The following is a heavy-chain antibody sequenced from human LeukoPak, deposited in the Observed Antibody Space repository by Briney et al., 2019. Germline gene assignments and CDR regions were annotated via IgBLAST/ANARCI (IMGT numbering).Heavy chain of an antibody. D-gene: IGHD2-15*01. J-gene: IGHJ4*02. CDR2: IYHNGVT. CDR1: DYSISSGYY. CDR3: ARPNIRYCSGGACSNDGSDY. V-gene: IGHV4-38-2*02. Sequence: SETLSLTCTVSDYSISSGYYWGWIRQPPGKGLEWIGSIYHNGVTYYNPSLRSRVSISLDTSKNQFSLKLSSVTAADTAVYYCARPNIRYCSGGACSNDGSDYWGQGTLVTVSS.